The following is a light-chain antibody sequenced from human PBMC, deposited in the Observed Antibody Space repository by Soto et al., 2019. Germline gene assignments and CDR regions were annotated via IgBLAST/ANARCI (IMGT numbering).Light chain of an antibody. V-gene: IGLV2-8*01. CDR1: IDDVGAYHY. Sequence: QSALTQPPSASGSPGQSVTISCTGTIDDVGAYHYVSWYRQFPGEAPQLIIYEVTKRPSGVPDRFSGSKSGNTASLTVSGLQAEDEADYYCCSYAGSSTYVFGTGTKLTVL. CDR3: CSYAGSSTYV. CDR2: EVT. J-gene: IGLJ1*01.